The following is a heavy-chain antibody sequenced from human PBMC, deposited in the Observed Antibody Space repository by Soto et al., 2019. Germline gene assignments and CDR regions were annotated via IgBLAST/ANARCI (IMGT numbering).Heavy chain of an antibody. V-gene: IGHV1-2*02. D-gene: IGHD2-15*01. CDR1: GYTFTGYY. Sequence: ASVKVSCKASGYTFTGYYMHWVRRAPGQGLEWMGWINPNSGGTNYAQKFQGRVTMTRDTSISTAYMELSRLRSDDTAVYYCARPEYCSGGSCYDFDYWGQGTLVTVSS. CDR3: ARPEYCSGGSCYDFDY. J-gene: IGHJ4*02. CDR2: INPNSGGT.